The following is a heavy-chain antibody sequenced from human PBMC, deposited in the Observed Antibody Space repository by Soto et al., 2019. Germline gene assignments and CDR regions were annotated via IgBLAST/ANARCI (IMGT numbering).Heavy chain of an antibody. D-gene: IGHD3-9*01. Sequence: GASVKVSCKASGYTFTRYGITWVRQAPGQRLEWMGWINAGNGNTKYSQKFQGRVTITRDTSASTAYMELSSLRSEDTAVYYCARVLRYFDWSPGYWSQGTLVTVSS. J-gene: IGHJ4*02. V-gene: IGHV1-3*01. CDR1: GYTFTRYG. CDR2: INAGNGNT. CDR3: ARVLRYFDWSPGY.